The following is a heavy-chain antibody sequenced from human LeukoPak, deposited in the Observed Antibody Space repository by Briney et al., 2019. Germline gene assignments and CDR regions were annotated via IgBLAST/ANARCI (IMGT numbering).Heavy chain of an antibody. CDR2: INHSGST. D-gene: IGHD5-12*01. Sequence: SETLSLTCAVYGGSFSGYYWCWIRQPPGQGMDLIGEINHSGSTNHNPSLKSRVTISVDTSKNQFSLKLSSVTAADTAVYYCARTGAYSGNKSGMDVWGKGTTVTVSS. CDR1: GGSFSGYY. J-gene: IGHJ6*04. V-gene: IGHV4-34*01. CDR3: ARTGAYSGNKSGMDV.